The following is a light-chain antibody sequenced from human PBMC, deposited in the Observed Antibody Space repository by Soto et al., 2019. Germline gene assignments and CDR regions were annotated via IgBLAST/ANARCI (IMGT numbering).Light chain of an antibody. J-gene: IGKJ3*01. CDR2: GAS. CDR1: QSVTKS. V-gene: IGKV3-20*01. CDR3: QQYGSSPPFT. Sequence: EIVLTQSPGTLSLSPGERATLSCRASQSVTKSLAWYQQKPGQAPRLLIYGASSRATGIPDRFSGSGSGTDFTLTISRLEPEDFAVYYCQQYGSSPPFTFGPGTKVDIK.